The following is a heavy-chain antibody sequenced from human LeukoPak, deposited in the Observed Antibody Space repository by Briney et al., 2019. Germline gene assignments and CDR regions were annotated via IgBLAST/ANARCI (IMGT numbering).Heavy chain of an antibody. CDR3: ARASVTNRTFDY. J-gene: IGHJ4*02. CDR2: VNHSGST. Sequence: SETLSLTCAVYGGSFSGYYWSWIRQPPGKGLEWIGEVNHSGSTNYNPSLKSRVTISVDTSKNQFSLKLSSVTAADTAVYYCARASVTNRTFDYWGQGTLVTVSS. V-gene: IGHV4-34*01. D-gene: IGHD1-14*01. CDR1: GGSFSGYY.